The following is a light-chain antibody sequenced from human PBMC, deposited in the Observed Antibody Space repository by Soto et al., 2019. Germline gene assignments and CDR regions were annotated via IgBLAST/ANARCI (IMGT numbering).Light chain of an antibody. V-gene: IGKV2-28*01. Sequence: DIVMTQSPLSLPVTPGEPASFSCRSSQSLLYSNGYNYLVWYLQRPGQSPQLLIYLGSNRASGVPDRFSGSGSGTDFTLKISRVEAEDVGVYYCMQALQTPPTFGGGTKVEIK. CDR2: LGS. CDR3: MQALQTPPT. J-gene: IGKJ4*01. CDR1: QSLLYSNGYNY.